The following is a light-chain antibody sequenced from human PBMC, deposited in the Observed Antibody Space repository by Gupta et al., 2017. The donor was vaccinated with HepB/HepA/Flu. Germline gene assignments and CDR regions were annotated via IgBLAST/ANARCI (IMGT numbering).Light chain of an antibody. J-gene: IGKJ2*01. CDR3: LHANNWPNT. Sequence: EIVMTQSPATLSVSPGERATLSCRASQRVSSDLAWYQQKPGQAPRLLIYGASTRATGIPARFSGSGSGTEFTLTISSLQSEDFADYSCLHANNWPNTFGQGTXLEMK. CDR2: GAS. V-gene: IGKV3-15*01. CDR1: QRVSSD.